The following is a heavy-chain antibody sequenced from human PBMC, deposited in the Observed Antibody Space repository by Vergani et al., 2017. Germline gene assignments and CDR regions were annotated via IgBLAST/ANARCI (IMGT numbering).Heavy chain of an antibody. D-gene: IGHD1-26*01. CDR2: IKQDGSEK. Sequence: VQLVQSGAEVKKPGSSVKVSCKASGGTFSSYAISWVRQAPGKGLEWVANIKQDGSEKYYVDSVKGRFTISRDNAKNSLYLQMNSLRAEDTAVYYCASIVGATTFGWFDPWGQGTLVTVSS. V-gene: IGHV3-7*01. J-gene: IGHJ5*02. CDR1: GGTFSSYA. CDR3: ASIVGATTFGWFDP.